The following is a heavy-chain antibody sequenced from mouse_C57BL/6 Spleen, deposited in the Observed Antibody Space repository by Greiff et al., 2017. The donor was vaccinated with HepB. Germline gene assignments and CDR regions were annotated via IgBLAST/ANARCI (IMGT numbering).Heavy chain of an antibody. CDR1: GFTFSDYG. Sequence: EVQVVESGGGLVKPGGSLKLSCAASGFTFSDYGMHWVRQAPEKGLEWVAYISSGSSTIYYADTVKGRFTISRDNAKNTLFLQMTSLRSEDTAMYYCAGPSTGPWFAYWGQGTLVTVSA. D-gene: IGHD4-1*02. V-gene: IGHV5-17*01. J-gene: IGHJ3*01. CDR3: AGPSTGPWFAY. CDR2: ISSGSSTI.